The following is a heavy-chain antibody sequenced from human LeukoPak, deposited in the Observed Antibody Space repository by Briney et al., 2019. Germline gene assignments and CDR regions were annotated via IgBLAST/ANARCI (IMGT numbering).Heavy chain of an antibody. J-gene: IGHJ4*02. D-gene: IGHD3-16*02. CDR1: GGTCSSYA. CDR3: AKERAGYTNPYYFDY. Sequence: ASVKVSCKASGGTCSSYAISWVRQAPGQGLEWMGRIIPILGIANYAQKFQGRVTITADKSTSTAYMELSSLRSEDTAVYYCAKERAGYTNPYYFDYWGQGTLVTVSS. CDR2: IIPILGIA. V-gene: IGHV1-69*04.